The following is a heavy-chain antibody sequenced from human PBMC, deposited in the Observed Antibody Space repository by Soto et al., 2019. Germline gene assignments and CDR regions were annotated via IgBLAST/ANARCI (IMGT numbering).Heavy chain of an antibody. D-gene: IGHD1-1*01. V-gene: IGHV3-7*01. CDR1: GFTFSNYW. CDR2: IKQDGSEQ. CDR3: SGEVYEERQRQYYYFGMDV. J-gene: IGHJ6*02. Sequence: PGGSLRLSCTASGFTFSNYWMTWVRQVPGKGLEWVANIKQDGSEQTYAPSVKGRFTISRDNAKNSLYLQMNSLRDDDAAVYYCSGEVYEERQRQYYYFGMDVWGQGTTVTVSS.